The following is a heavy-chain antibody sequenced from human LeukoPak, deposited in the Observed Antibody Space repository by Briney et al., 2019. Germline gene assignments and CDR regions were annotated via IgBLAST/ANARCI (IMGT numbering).Heavy chain of an antibody. CDR1: GYAFTSYG. J-gene: IGHJ4*02. CDR2: ISAYNGNT. Sequence: ASVKVSCKASGYAFTSYGISWVRQAPGQGLEWMGWISAYNGNTNYAQKPQGRVTMTTDTSTSTAYMELRSLRSDDTAVYYCARDLSDYVWGSYRYTPAPPFDYWGQGTLVTVSS. V-gene: IGHV1-18*01. CDR3: ARDLSDYVWGSYRYTPAPPFDY. D-gene: IGHD3-16*02.